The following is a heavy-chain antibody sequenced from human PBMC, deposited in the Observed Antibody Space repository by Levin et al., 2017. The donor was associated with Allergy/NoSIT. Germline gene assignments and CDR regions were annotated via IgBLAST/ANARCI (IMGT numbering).Heavy chain of an antibody. CDR2: INHSGST. V-gene: IGHV4-34*01. J-gene: IGHJ4*02. Sequence: SETLSLTCAVYGGSFSGYYWSWIRQPPGKGLEWIGEINHSGSTNYNPSLKSRVTISVDTSKNQFSLKLSSVTAADTAVYYCARFGSRVARPGVYWGQGTLVTVSS. CDR1: GGSFSGYY. CDR3: ARFGSRVARPGVY. D-gene: IGHD6-6*01.